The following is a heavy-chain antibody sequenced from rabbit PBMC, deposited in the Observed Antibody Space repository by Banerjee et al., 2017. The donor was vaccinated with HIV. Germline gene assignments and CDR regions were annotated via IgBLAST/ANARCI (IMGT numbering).Heavy chain of an antibody. CDR2: IYTGSGST. Sequence: QEQLVESGGGLVQPEGSLTLTCTASGFDLSSYYYMCWVRQAPGKGLEWIGCIYTGSGSTYYASWAKGRFTISRTSSTTVTLQMTSLTAADTATYFCARSTYADAGKYVLWGPGTLVTVS. CDR3: ARSTYADAGKYVL. CDR1: GFDLSSYYY. V-gene: IGHV1S45*01. J-gene: IGHJ4*01. D-gene: IGHD6-1*01.